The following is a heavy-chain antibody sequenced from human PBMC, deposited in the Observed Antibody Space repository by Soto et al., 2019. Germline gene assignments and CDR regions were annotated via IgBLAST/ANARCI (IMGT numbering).Heavy chain of an antibody. D-gene: IGHD6-13*01. Sequence: KSGPTLVNPTQTLTLTCTFSGFSLSTSGVGVGWIRQPPGKALEWLALIYWNDDKRYSPSLKSRLTITKDTSKNQVVLTMTNMDPVDTATYYCAQGVAAAGYYYYYYGMDVWGQGTLVTVSS. CDR2: IYWNDDK. CDR1: GFSLSTSGVG. CDR3: AQGVAAAGYYYYYYGMDV. V-gene: IGHV2-5*01. J-gene: IGHJ6*02.